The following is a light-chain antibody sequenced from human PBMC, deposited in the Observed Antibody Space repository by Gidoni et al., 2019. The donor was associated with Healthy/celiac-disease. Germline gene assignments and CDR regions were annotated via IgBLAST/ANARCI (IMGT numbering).Light chain of an antibody. CDR3: QQRSNGGLT. CDR2: DAS. Sequence: EIVLIQSPATLSLSPGERATFSCRASQSVSSYLAWYQQKPGQAPRLLIYDASNRATGIPARFSGSGSGTDFTLTISSLEPEDFAVYYCQQRSNGGLTFGGGTKVEIK. CDR1: QSVSSY. J-gene: IGKJ4*01. V-gene: IGKV3-11*01.